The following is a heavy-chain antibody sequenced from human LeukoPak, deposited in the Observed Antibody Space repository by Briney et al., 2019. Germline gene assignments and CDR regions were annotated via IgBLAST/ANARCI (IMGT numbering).Heavy chain of an antibody. D-gene: IGHD4-17*01. J-gene: IGHJ4*02. CDR2: IYYSGST. CDR1: GGFISSRSYY. V-gene: IGHV4-39*01. Sequence: PSETLSLTCTVSGGFISSRSYYWGWIRQPPGKGLERIGTIYYSGSTYYNPSLKSRVTISVDRSKNQFPLKLSSVTAADTAMYYCARLTLDYGDLHWGQGTLVTVSS. CDR3: ARLTLDYGDLH.